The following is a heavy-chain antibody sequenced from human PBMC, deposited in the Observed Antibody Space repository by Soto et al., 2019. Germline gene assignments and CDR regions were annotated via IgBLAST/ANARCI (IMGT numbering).Heavy chain of an antibody. D-gene: IGHD3-3*01. CDR3: ARGLRFKGYGMDV. J-gene: IGHJ6*02. CDR1: GGSFSGYY. CDR2: INHSGST. Sequence: SETLSLTCAVYGGSFSGYYWSWIRQPPGKGLEWIGEINHSGSTNYNPSLKSRVTISVDTSKNQFSLKLSSVTAADTAVYYCARGLRFKGYGMDVWGQGTTVTVSS. V-gene: IGHV4-34*01.